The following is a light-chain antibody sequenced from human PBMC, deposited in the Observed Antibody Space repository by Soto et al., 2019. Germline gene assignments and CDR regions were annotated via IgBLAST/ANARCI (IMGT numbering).Light chain of an antibody. Sequence: DIQMTQSPSSVSASVGDRVTITCRASQGISSWLAWYQQKPGKAPKLLIYAASSLQSGVPSRFSSSGSGTDFTLTISSLQPEDFDYCQQANSFPLTFGGGTKVEIK. CDR1: QGISSW. J-gene: IGKJ4*01. CDR3: QQANSFPLT. CDR2: AAS. V-gene: IGKV1-12*01.